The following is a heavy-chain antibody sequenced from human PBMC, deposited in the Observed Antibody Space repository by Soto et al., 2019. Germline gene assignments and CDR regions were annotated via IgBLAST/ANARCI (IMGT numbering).Heavy chain of an antibody. D-gene: IGHD6-13*01. CDR1: GFTFSNFA. V-gene: IGHV3-30*04. Sequence: QVQLGGSGGGVVQPGGALRLSCAASGFTFSNFAMHWVRQAPGKGLGWVAVTSYDGKKKDYADSVKGRFTISRDNSKKTLFLQMNSLRPEDTAVYYCARERAIAATGLFYYWGQGTLVTVSS. J-gene: IGHJ4*02. CDR3: ARERAIAATGLFYY. CDR2: TSYDGKKK.